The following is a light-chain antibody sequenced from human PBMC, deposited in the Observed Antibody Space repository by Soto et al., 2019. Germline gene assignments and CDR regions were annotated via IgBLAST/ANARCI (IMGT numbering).Light chain of an antibody. Sequence: DIQMTQSPSTLSASVGDRVTITCRARQSIGNWLAWYQQKPGKAPKLLIYDASSLESGVPSRFSGNGSGTEFTLTISSLQPDDFATYYCQQYNSYWTFGQGTKVEAK. CDR3: QQYNSYWT. V-gene: IGKV1-5*01. CDR2: DAS. CDR1: QSIGNW. J-gene: IGKJ1*01.